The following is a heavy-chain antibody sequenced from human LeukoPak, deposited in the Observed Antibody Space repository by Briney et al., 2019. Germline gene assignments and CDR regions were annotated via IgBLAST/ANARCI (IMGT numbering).Heavy chain of an antibody. D-gene: IGHD3-3*01. Sequence: SVKVSCMASGGTFSSYTISWVRQAPGQGLEWMGRIIPILGIANYAQKFQGRVTITADKSTSTAYMELSSLRPEETAVYYCARGLVGGTEWALDIWGQGTMVTVSS. CDR3: ARGLVGGTEWALDI. CDR1: GGTFSSYT. J-gene: IGHJ3*02. CDR2: IIPILGIA. V-gene: IGHV1-69*02.